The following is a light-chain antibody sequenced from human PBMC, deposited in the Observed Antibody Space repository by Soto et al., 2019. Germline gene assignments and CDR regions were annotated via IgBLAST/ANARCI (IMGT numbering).Light chain of an antibody. CDR1: SSDVVGYNY. V-gene: IGLV2-14*01. CDR3: SSYTSSTLVV. J-gene: IGLJ2*01. Sequence: QSALTQPASVSGSPGQSITISCSGTSSDVVGYNYVSWFQQYPGKAPKLLIYDVTNRPSGVSHRFSGSKSGNTASLTISGLQAEDEADYHCSSYTSSTLVVFGGGTKLTVL. CDR2: DVT.